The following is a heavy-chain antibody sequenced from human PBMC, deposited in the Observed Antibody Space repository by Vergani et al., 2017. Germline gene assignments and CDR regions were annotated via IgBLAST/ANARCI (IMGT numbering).Heavy chain of an antibody. CDR1: GGSISSGSYY. D-gene: IGHD3/OR15-3a*01. J-gene: IGHJ6*03. CDR3: ARGQTGYSRDWSTYFFYMDV. Sequence: QVQLQESGPGLVKPSQTLSLTCTVSGGSISSGSYYWSWIRQPAGKGLEWIGRIYTSGSTNYNPSLKSRVTMSVDTSKNQFSLKLTSVTAADSAFYFCARGQTGYSRDWSTYFFYMDVWGKGTTVTVSS. CDR2: IYTSGST. V-gene: IGHV4-61*02.